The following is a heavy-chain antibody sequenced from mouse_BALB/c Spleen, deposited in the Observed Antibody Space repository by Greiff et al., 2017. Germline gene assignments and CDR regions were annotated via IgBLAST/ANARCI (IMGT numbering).Heavy chain of an antibody. CDR1: GFNIKDYY. CDR2: IDPENGNT. Sequence: EVQLQQSGAELVRPGALVKLSCKASGFNIKDYYMHWVKQRPEQGLEWIGWIDPENGNTIYDPKFQGKASITADTSSNTAYLQLSSLTSEDTAVYYCARRGYDYGFDYWGQGTTLTVSS. D-gene: IGHD2-4*01. J-gene: IGHJ2*01. V-gene: IGHV14-1*02. CDR3: ARRGYDYGFDY.